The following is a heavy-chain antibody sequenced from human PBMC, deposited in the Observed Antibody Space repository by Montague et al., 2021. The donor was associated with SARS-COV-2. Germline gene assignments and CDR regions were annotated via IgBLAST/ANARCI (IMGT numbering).Heavy chain of an antibody. CDR1: GFPFSSYA. V-gene: IGHV3-30-3*01. CDR3: ARDGDIVVVNDAFDI. J-gene: IGHJ3*02. CDR2: ISYDGSNK. Sequence: SLSLSFSASGFPFSSYAMHWVRQAPGKGLEWVAVISYDGSNKYYADFVKGRFTISRDNSKNTLYLQMNSLRAEDTAVYYCARDGDIVVVNDAFDIWGQGTMVTVSS. D-gene: IGHD2-2*01.